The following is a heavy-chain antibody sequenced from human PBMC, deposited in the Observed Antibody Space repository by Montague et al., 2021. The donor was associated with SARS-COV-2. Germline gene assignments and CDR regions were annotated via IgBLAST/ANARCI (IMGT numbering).Heavy chain of an antibody. D-gene: IGHD3-10*01. CDR1: GDSVSSNSAA. CDR3: ARGGWGAPGTGRLFDY. V-gene: IGHV6-1*01. Sequence: CAISGDSVSSNSAAWNWIRQSPSSGLEWLGRTYYRSEWYNDYAVSVKSRITINPDTSKNQFSLQLNSVTPEDTAVYYCARGGWGAPGTGRLFDYWGQGTLVTVSS. CDR2: TYYRSEWYN. J-gene: IGHJ4*02.